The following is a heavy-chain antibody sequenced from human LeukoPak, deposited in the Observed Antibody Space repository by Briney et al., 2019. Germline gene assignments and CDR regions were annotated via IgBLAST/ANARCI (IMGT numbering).Heavy chain of an antibody. CDR3: ARHHSSGWYGVYDT. CDR2: IPYSGTT. CDR1: DGSISSHY. J-gene: IGHJ3*02. D-gene: IGHD6-19*01. Sequence: SETLSLTCKVSDGSISSHYWRWIRQPPGKGREGIGHIPYSGTTSHNASLNSQVTISVDTYKNQFSLKLTSVTAADTGVYYCARHHSSGWYGVYDTWGQGTMVTVSS. V-gene: IGHV4-59*08.